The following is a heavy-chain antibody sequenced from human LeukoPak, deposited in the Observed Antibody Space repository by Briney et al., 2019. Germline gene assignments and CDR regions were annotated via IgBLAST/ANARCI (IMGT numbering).Heavy chain of an antibody. CDR3: ARGRVTTIANYYYYYIDV. Sequence: PSQTLSLTCALSGDSVSSNSAAWTWIRQSPSRGLEWLGRTYYRSKWYNDYEVSVQSRITINPDTSKNQFSLQLNSVTPEDTAVYYCARGRVTTIANYYYYYIDVWGKGTTVTVSS. J-gene: IGHJ6*03. D-gene: IGHD4-17*01. CDR2: TYYRSKWYN. CDR1: GDSVSSNSAA. V-gene: IGHV6-1*01.